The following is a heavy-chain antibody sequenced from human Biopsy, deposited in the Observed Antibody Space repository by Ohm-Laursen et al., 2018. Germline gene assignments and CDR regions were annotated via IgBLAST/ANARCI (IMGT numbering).Heavy chain of an antibody. V-gene: IGHV4-59*01. CDR2: IYYSVMT. CDR3: AIDSGILNYGNFKYYHYYGMDV. Sequence: SQTLSLTCTVSGGSIINNYWSWIRQPPGKGLECIGHIYYSVMTNYNPSLQSRVSISVDTSRNQVSMTLTSVTAADTAVYYCAIDSGILNYGNFKYYHYYGMDVWGQGTKVTVSS. J-gene: IGHJ6*02. CDR1: GGSIINNY. D-gene: IGHD4-11*01.